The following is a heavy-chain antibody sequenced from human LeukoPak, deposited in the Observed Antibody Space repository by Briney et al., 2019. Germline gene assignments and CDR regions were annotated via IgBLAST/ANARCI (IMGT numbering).Heavy chain of an antibody. CDR1: GFTVSSNY. D-gene: IGHD6-19*01. V-gene: IGHV3-53*01. CDR2: IYSGGGT. CDR3: ARLYSSGWYFDY. Sequence: HPGGSLRLSCAASGFTVSSNYMSWVRQAPGKGLEWVSVIYSGGGTYYADSVTGRFTISRDNSKNTLYLQMNSLRAEDTAVYYCARLYSSGWYFDYWGQGTLVTVSS. J-gene: IGHJ4*02.